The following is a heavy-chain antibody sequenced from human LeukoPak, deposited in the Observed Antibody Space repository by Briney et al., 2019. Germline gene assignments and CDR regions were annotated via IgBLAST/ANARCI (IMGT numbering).Heavy chain of an antibody. D-gene: IGHD3-10*01. CDR3: ARDIQVLWFGELDYYFDY. CDR2: IIPILGIA. V-gene: IGHV1-69*04. Sequence: SVKVSCKASGYTFTSYGISWVRQAPGQGLEWMGRIIPILGIANYAQKFQGRVTITADKSTSTAYMELSSLRSEDTAVYYCARDIQVLWFGELDYYFDYWGQGTLVTVSS. CDR1: GYTFTSYG. J-gene: IGHJ4*02.